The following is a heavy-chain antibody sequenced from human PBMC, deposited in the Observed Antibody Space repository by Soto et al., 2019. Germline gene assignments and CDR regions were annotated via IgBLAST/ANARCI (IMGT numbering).Heavy chain of an antibody. V-gene: IGHV3-48*02. CDR2: ISSSSSTI. CDR1: GFTFSSYS. J-gene: IGHJ4*02. Sequence: EVQLVESGGGLVQPGGSLRLSCAASGFTFSSYSMNWVRQAPGKGLEWVSYISSSSSTIYYADSVKGRFTISRDNAKNSLYLQMNSLRDEDTAVYYCARENDYVDYEVFDYWGQGTLVTVSS. D-gene: IGHD4-17*01. CDR3: ARENDYVDYEVFDY.